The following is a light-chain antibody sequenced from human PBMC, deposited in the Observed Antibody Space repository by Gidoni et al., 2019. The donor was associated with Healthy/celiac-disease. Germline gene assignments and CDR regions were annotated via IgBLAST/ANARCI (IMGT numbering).Light chain of an antibody. J-gene: IGKJ4*01. Sequence: EIVLTQSPGTLFLSPGERATLSCRASQRVSSSYLAWYQQKPGQAPRLLIYGASSRATGIPDRFSGSGSGTDFTLTISRLEPEDFAVYYCQQYGSSPPLTFGGGTKVEIK. CDR2: GAS. V-gene: IGKV3-20*01. CDR3: QQYGSSPPLT. CDR1: QRVSSSY.